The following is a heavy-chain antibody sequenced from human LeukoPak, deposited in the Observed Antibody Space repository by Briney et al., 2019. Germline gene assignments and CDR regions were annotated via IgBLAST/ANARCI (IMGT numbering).Heavy chain of an antibody. Sequence: PGGSLRLSCAASGFTVSSNYMSWVRQAPRKGLEWVSVIYSSGSTYYADSVKGRFTISRDNSKNTLHLQMNTLRAEDTAVYYCASRIATAGSVDYWGQGTLVTVSS. CDR1: GFTVSSNY. V-gene: IGHV3-53*01. J-gene: IGHJ4*02. CDR2: IYSSGST. D-gene: IGHD6-13*01. CDR3: ASRIATAGSVDY.